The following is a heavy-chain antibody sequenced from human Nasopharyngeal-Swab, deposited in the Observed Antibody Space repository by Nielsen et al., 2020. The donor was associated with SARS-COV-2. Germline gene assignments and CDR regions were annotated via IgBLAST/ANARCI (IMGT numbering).Heavy chain of an antibody. CDR3: ARVRRGLTNWYFDL. D-gene: IGHD1/OR15-1a*01. V-gene: IGHV4-34*01. CDR1: GGSFSGYY. J-gene: IGHJ2*01. Sequence: TLSLTGAVYGGSFSGYYWSWIRQPPGKGLEWIGEINHSGSTNYNPSLKSRVTISVDTSKNQFSLKLSSVTAADTAVYYCARVRRGLTNWYFDLWGRGTLVTVSS. CDR2: INHSGST.